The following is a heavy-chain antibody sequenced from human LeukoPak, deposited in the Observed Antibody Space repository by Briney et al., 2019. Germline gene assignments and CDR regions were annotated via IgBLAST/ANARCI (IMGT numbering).Heavy chain of an antibody. J-gene: IGHJ4*02. CDR2: IYYSGST. CDR3: ARDGDCSGGSCFSGFDY. CDR1: GGSISSGGYY. Sequence: SETLSLTCTVSGGSISSGGYYWSWIRQHPGKGLEWIGYIYYSGSTYYNPSLKSLVTISVGTSKNQFSLKLSSVTAADTAVYYCARDGDCSGGSCFSGFDYWGQGTLVTVSS. V-gene: IGHV4-31*01. D-gene: IGHD2-15*01.